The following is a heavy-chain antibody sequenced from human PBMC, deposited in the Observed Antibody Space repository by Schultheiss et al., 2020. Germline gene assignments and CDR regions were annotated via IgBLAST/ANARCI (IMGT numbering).Heavy chain of an antibody. J-gene: IGHJ6*02. Sequence: SETLSLTCAVYGGSFSGYYCSWIRQPPGKGLEWIGEINHSGSTNYNPSLKSRVTISVDTSKNQFSLKLSSVTAADTAVYYCVGAVYVGGMDVWGQGTTVTVSS. CDR2: INHSGST. D-gene: IGHD4/OR15-4a*01. CDR3: VGAVYVGGMDV. CDR1: GGSFSGYY. V-gene: IGHV4-34*01.